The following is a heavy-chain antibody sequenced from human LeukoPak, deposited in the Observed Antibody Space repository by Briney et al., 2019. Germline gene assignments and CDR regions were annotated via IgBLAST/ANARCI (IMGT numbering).Heavy chain of an antibody. J-gene: IGHJ3*02. CDR2: IYPDDSDI. D-gene: IGHD3-10*01. CDR3: ARHGRGSRSPNAFDI. CDR1: GYSFTDYW. Sequence: GESLKISCKGSGYSFTDYWIGWVRPMPGEGLHWMGIIYPDDSDIRYSPSFQGQVTISADKSIITAYLQWSSLKASDTAMYYCARHGRGSRSPNAFDIWGQGTMVSVSS. V-gene: IGHV5-51*01.